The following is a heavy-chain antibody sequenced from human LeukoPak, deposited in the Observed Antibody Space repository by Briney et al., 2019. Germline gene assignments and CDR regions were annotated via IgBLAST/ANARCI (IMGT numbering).Heavy chain of an antibody. J-gene: IGHJ5*02. CDR2: IYTSGST. CDR1: GGSISSYY. V-gene: IGHV4-4*07. D-gene: IGHD6-19*01. Sequence: SSETLSPTCTVSGGSISSYYWSWIRQPAGKALEWIGRIYTSGSTNYNPSLKSRVTMSVDTSKNQFSLKLSSVTAADTAVYYCARAGYSSGWYAFDPWGQGTLVTVSS. CDR3: ARAGYSSGWYAFDP.